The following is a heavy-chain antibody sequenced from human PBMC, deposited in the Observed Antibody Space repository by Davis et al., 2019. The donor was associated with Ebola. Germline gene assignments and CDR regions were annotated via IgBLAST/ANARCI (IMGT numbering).Heavy chain of an antibody. Sequence: ASVKVSCKASGYTFTSYGISWVRQAPGQRLEWMGWINAGNGNTKYSQKFQGRVTITRDTSASTAYMELRSLRSDDTAVYYCARDALLGFYFDYWGQGTLVTVSS. CDR2: INAGNGNT. CDR3: ARDALLGFYFDY. CDR1: GYTFTSYG. J-gene: IGHJ4*02. V-gene: IGHV1-18*01.